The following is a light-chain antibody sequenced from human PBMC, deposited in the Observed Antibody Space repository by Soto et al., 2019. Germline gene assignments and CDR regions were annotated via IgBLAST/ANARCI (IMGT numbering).Light chain of an antibody. J-gene: IGLJ1*01. V-gene: IGLV1-40*01. CDR3: QSYDSSLRDV. Sequence: QSVLTQPPSVSGAPGQRVTISCTGSSSNIGAGYDVQWYQHLPGTAPKLLIYGNTDRPSGVPDRFSGSKSGSSASLAITGLQTEDEAHYYCQSYDSSLRDVFGTGTKVTVL. CDR2: GNT. CDR1: SSNIGAGYD.